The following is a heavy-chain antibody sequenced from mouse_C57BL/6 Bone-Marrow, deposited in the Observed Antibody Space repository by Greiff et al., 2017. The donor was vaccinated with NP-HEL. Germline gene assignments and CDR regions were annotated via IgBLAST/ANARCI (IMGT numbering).Heavy chain of an antibody. J-gene: IGHJ1*03. CDR1: GYTFTSYT. Sequence: QVQLQQSGAELARPGASVKMSCKASGYTFTSYTMHWVKQRPGQGLEWIGYINPSRGYTKSNQKFKDKATLTADKSSSTAYMQLSSLTSEDSAVYYCARRGNYGSSYWYFDVWGTGTTVTVSS. D-gene: IGHD1-1*01. CDR2: INPSRGYT. V-gene: IGHV1-4*01. CDR3: ARRGNYGSSYWYFDV.